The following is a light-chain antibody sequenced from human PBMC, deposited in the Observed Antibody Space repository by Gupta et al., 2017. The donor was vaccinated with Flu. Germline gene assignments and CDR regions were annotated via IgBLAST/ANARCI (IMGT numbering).Light chain of an antibody. Sequence: QSALTQPASVSGSPGQSITISCTGTSSDIASYNYVSWYQQHPGKAPQLLIYDVTNRPSGVSNRFSGSKSGDTASLTISGLQAEDEADYYCSSCTSSTTLVFGGGTKLTVL. CDR1: SSDIASYNY. CDR3: SSCTSSTTLV. J-gene: IGLJ2*01. CDR2: DVT. V-gene: IGLV2-14*01.